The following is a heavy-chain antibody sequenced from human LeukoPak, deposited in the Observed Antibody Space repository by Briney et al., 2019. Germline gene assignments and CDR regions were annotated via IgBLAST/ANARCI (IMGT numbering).Heavy chain of an antibody. CDR2: VTASAGNT. Sequence: PSETLSLTCTVSGASISSSYWSWVRQAPGKWLEWVSAVTASAGNTYYADSVKSRFTISRDNSKNTLYLQVNSPRAEDTAVYYCAKGDYYGSGSTFKNGMDVWGQGTTVTVSS. J-gene: IGHJ6*02. V-gene: IGHV3-23*01. CDR1: GASISSSY. CDR3: AKGDYYGSGSTFKNGMDV. D-gene: IGHD3-10*01.